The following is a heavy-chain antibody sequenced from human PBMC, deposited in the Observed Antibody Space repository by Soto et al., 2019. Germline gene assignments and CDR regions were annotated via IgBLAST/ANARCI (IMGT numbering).Heavy chain of an antibody. CDR1: GYTFTSYG. CDR3: ARGPPYYDSSGYSPIDY. Sequence: GSVKVSRKASGYTFTSYGISWVRQAPGQGLEWMGWISAYNGNTNYAQKLQGRVTMTTDTSTSTAYMELRSLRSDDTAVYYCARGPPYYDSSGYSPIDYWGQGTLVTVSS. CDR2: ISAYNGNT. J-gene: IGHJ4*02. D-gene: IGHD3-22*01. V-gene: IGHV1-18*01.